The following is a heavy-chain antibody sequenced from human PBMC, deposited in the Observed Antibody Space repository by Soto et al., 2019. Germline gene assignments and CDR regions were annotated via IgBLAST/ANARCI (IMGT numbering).Heavy chain of an antibody. D-gene: IGHD2-15*01. V-gene: IGHV3-66*01. J-gene: IGHJ6*04. CDR3: ARDVFLCDGGRCYGIPLDV. CDR2: IKSGGTT. Sequence: GGSLRNWCAGSGFTESSKYMTWVRQEPGKGMEWVTLIKSGGTTHDEDSMKGRTTISRDTSEKRMHLQMDSQRVEDTSVYYFARDVFLCDGGRCYGIPLDVLGKGTTVTVSS. CDR1: GFTESSKY.